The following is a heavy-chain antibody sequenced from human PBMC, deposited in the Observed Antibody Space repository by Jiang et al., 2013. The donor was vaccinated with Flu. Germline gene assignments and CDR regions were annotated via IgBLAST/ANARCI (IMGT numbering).Heavy chain of an antibody. Sequence: LEWIGYIYYSGSTYYNPSLKSRVTISVDTSKNQFSLKLSSVTAADTAVYYCARIGSEQQLAYYYGMDVWGQGTTVTVSS. J-gene: IGHJ6*02. CDR2: IYYSGST. D-gene: IGHD6-6*01. V-gene: IGHV4-31*02. CDR3: ARIGSEQQLAYYYGMDV.